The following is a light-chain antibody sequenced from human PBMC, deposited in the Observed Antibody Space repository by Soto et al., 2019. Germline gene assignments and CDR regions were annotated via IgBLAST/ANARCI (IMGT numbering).Light chain of an antibody. V-gene: IGLV2-14*01. CDR3: ASYTSSSTSVI. J-gene: IGLJ2*01. CDR1: SSDVGGYKY. CDR2: EVS. Sequence: QSALTQPASVSGSPGQSITISCTGTSSDVGGYKYVSWYHQHPDKAPKLIIFEVSNRPSGISSRFSGSKSGNTASLTISGLKAEDEADYYCASYTSSSTSVIFGRGTKLTVL.